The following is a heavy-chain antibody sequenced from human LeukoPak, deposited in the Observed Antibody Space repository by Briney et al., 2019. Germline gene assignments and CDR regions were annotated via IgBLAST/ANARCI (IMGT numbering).Heavy chain of an antibody. CDR2: INPNSGGT. CDR3: ARSYYDSSGDY. V-gene: IGHV1-2*02. Sequence: ASVKVSCKASGYSFTAYYMHWVRQAPGQGLEWMGWINPNSGGTNYAQKFQGRVTMTRDTSISTAYMELSRLRSDDTAVYYCARSYYDSSGDYWGQGTLVTVSS. CDR1: GYSFTAYY. D-gene: IGHD3-22*01. J-gene: IGHJ4*02.